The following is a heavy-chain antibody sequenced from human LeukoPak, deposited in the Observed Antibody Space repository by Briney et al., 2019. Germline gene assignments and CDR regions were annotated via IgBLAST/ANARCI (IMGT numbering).Heavy chain of an antibody. CDR3: AKIAAAGRQYFDL. Sequence: PSETLSLTCTVSGGSISSYYWSWIRQPPGKGLEWIGYINYSGSTNYNPSLKSRVTISVDTSKNQFSLKLSSVTAADTAVYYCAKIAAAGRQYFDLWGRGTLVTVSS. CDR2: INYSGST. J-gene: IGHJ2*01. CDR1: GGSISSYY. D-gene: IGHD6-13*01. V-gene: IGHV4-59*01.